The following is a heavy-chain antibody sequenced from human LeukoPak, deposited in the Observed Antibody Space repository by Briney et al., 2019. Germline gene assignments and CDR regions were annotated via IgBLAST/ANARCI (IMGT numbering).Heavy chain of an antibody. V-gene: IGHV4-34*01. Sequence: SETLSLTCAAYGGSFSGYYWSWIRQPPGKGLEWIGEINHSGSTNYNPSLKSRVTISVDTSKNQFSLKLSSVTAADTAVYYCARGFGGYDSGDRTAGYFDYWGQGTLVTVSS. J-gene: IGHJ4*02. CDR1: GGSFSGYY. CDR2: INHSGST. CDR3: ARGFGGYDSGDRTAGYFDY. D-gene: IGHD5-12*01.